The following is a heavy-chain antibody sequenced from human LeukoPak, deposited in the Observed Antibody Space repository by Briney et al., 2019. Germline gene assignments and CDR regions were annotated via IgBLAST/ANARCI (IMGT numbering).Heavy chain of an antibody. CDR3: ARGTYYYDSSGPDNYFDY. J-gene: IGHJ4*02. CDR1: GGSFSGYY. D-gene: IGHD3-22*01. V-gene: IGHV4-31*11. Sequence: SETLSLTCAVYGGSFSGYYWSWIRQHPGKGLEWIGYIYYSGSTYYNPSLKSRVTISVDTSKNQFSLKLSSVTAADTAVYYCARGTYYYDSSGPDNYFDYWGQGTLVTVSS. CDR2: IYYSGST.